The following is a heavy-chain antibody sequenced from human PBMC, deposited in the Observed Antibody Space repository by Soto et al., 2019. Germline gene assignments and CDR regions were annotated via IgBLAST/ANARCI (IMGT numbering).Heavy chain of an antibody. CDR1: GYTLTSYA. CDR3: ARDGSEGGYYYYYGMDV. V-gene: IGHV1-3*01. D-gene: IGHD3-10*01. CDR2: INAGNGNT. J-gene: IGHJ6*02. Sequence: GASVKVSCKASGYTLTSYAMHWVRQAPGQRLEWMGWINAGNGNTKYPQKFQGRVTITRDTSASTAYMELSSLRSEDTAVYYCARDGSEGGYYYYYGMDVWGQGTTVTVSS.